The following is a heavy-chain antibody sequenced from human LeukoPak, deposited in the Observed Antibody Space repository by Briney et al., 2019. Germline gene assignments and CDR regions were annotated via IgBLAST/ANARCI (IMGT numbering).Heavy chain of an antibody. CDR1: GGSFSGYY. D-gene: IGHD5-18*01. CDR3: ARRHRRGYSYGGDY. V-gene: IGHV4-34*01. CDR2: INHSGST. J-gene: IGHJ4*02. Sequence: PSETLSLTCAVYGGSFSGYYWSWIRQPPGKGLEWIGEINHSGSTNYNPSLKSRVTISVDTSKNQFSLKLSSVTAADTAVYYCARRHRRGYSYGGDYWGQGTLVTVSS.